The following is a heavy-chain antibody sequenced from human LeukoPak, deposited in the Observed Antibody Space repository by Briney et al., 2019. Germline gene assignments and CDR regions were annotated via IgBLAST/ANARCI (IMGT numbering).Heavy chain of an antibody. Sequence: PAETLSLTCTVSNGPINTYQWSWIRQPPGKGLEWIGNIHYSGSANYNPSLKSRVTISVDTSKNQFSLKLSSVTAADTAVYYCARGGDIAAAVFDYWGQGTLVTVSS. CDR2: IHYSGSA. V-gene: IGHV4-59*01. CDR1: NGPINTYQ. J-gene: IGHJ4*02. D-gene: IGHD6-13*01. CDR3: ARGGDIAAAVFDY.